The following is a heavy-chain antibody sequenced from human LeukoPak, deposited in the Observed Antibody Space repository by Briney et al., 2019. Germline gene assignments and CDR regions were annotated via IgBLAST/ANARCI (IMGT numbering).Heavy chain of an antibody. CDR3: VRRDYGGTGYFDY. CDR2: IYSSGST. J-gene: IGHJ4*02. CDR1: GGSISNYY. Sequence: SETLSLTCTVSGGSISNYYWSWIRQPPGKGLEWIGYIYSSGSTNYNPPLKSRVTMSVDTSNNQFSLKLSSVTAADTAVYYCVRRDYGGTGYFDYWGQGTLVTVSS. V-gene: IGHV4-59*08. D-gene: IGHD4-23*01.